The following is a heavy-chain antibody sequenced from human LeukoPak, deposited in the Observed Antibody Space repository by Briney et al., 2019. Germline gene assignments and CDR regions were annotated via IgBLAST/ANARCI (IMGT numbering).Heavy chain of an antibody. V-gene: IGHV3-48*04. CDR1: GFTFSSYS. Sequence: PGGSLRLSCAASGFTFSSYSMNWVRQAPGKGLEWVSYISSSSSTIYYADSVKGRFTISRDNAKNSLYLQMNSLRAEDTAVYYCAKDRILSPKYYFDYWGQGTLVTVSS. CDR3: AKDRILSPKYYFDY. J-gene: IGHJ4*02. CDR2: ISSSSSTI. D-gene: IGHD2-15*01.